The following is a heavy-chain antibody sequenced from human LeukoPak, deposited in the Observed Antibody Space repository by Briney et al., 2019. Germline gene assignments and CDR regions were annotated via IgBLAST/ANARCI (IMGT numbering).Heavy chain of an antibody. CDR3: ASITFGGVLDY. J-gene: IGHJ4*02. Sequence: SETLSLTCTVSGASISSSGYYWGWIRQPPGKGLEWIGSIYYSGSTNYNPSLKSRVTLSVDTSKKQFSLNLNSVTAADTAVYYCASITFGGVLDYWGQGTLVTVSS. CDR1: GASISSSGYY. D-gene: IGHD3-16*01. V-gene: IGHV4-39*07. CDR2: IYYSGST.